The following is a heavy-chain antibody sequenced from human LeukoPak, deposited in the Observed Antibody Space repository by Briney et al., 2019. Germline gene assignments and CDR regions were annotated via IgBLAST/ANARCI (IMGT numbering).Heavy chain of an antibody. CDR1: GFTFSDYY. J-gene: IGHJ4*02. V-gene: IGHV4-30-4*08. CDR2: IYYSGST. Sequence: LRLSCAASGFTFSDYYMSWIRQPPGKGLEWIGYIYYSGSTYYNPSLKSRVTISVDTSKNQFSLKLSSVTAADTAVYYCARVGYDILTGYTPFDYWGQGTLVTVSS. CDR3: ARVGYDILTGYTPFDY. D-gene: IGHD3-9*01.